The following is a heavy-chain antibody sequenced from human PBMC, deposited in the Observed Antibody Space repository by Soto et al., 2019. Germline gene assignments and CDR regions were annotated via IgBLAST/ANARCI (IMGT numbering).Heavy chain of an antibody. CDR3: AKDPAEPYCSGGSCYETHNWFDP. V-gene: IGHV3-30*18. D-gene: IGHD2-15*01. Sequence: VRLSCAASGFTFSSYGMHWVRQAPGKGLEWVAVISYDGSNKYYADSVKGRFTISRDNSKNTLYLQMNSLRAEDTAVYYCAKDPAEPYCSGGSCYETHNWFDPWGQGTLVTVSS. J-gene: IGHJ5*02. CDR2: ISYDGSNK. CDR1: GFTFSSYG.